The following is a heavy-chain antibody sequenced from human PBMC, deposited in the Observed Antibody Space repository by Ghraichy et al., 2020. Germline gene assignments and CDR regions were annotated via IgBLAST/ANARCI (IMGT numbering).Heavy chain of an antibody. J-gene: IGHJ4*02. CDR3: ARDTDWGYSSGYSDY. Sequence: GGSLRLSCAASGFTFSEFWMSWVRQAPGKGLEWVANMRQDGSERYYVDSVKGRFTISRDNAKNSLFLQMTSLRAEDTAVYYCARDTDWGYSSGYSDYWGQGTLVTVSS. V-gene: IGHV3-7*01. D-gene: IGHD3-22*01. CDR2: MRQDGSER. CDR1: GFTFSEFW.